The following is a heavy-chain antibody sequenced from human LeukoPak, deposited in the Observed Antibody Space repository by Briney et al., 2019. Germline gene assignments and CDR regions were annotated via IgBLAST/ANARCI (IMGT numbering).Heavy chain of an antibody. D-gene: IGHD2-15*01. CDR3: ARDRGYRSGGSCYSAFDY. Sequence: GGSLRLSCAASGFTLSRYDMHWVRQAPGKGLEWVAIISYDGSDKYYADSVKGRFTISRDNSKNTLYVQMNSLGPEDTALYYCARDRGYRSGGSCYSAFDYWGQGTLVTVSS. J-gene: IGHJ4*02. CDR1: GFTLSRYD. CDR2: ISYDGSDK. V-gene: IGHV3-30*04.